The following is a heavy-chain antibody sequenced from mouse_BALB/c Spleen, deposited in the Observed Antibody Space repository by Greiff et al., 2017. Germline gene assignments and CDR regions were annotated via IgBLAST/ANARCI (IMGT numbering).Heavy chain of an antibody. V-gene: IGHV14-3*02. D-gene: IGHD1-1*01. Sequence: EVQLQQSGAELVKPGASVKLSCTASGFNIKDTYMHWVKQRPEQGLEWIGRIDPANGNTKYDPKFQGKATITADTSSNTAYLQLSSLTSEDTAVYYCARITTVVARAYWGQGTTLTVSS. CDR2: IDPANGNT. CDR3: ARITTVVARAY. J-gene: IGHJ2*01. CDR1: GFNIKDTY.